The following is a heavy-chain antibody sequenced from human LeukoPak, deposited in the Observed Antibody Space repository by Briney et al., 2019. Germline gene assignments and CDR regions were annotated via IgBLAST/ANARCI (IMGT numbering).Heavy chain of an antibody. CDR1: GGSFSGYY. CDR3: ARGPAWLTEYYFDY. V-gene: IGHV4-34*01. D-gene: IGHD5-12*01. J-gene: IGHJ4*02. CDR2: INHSGST. Sequence: SETLSLTCAVYGGSFSGYYWGWIRQPPGKGLEWIGEINHSGSTNYNPSLKSRVTISVDTSKNQFSLKLSSVTAADTAVYYCARGPAWLTEYYFDYWGQGTLVTVSS.